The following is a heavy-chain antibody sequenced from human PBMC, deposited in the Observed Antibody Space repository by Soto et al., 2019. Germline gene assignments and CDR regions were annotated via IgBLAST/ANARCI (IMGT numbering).Heavy chain of an antibody. Sequence: EVQLLETGGGLVQPGGSLRLSCAASGFTFSSYAMSWVRQAPGKGLEWDPAISGSGGSTYYADSVKGRFTISRDNSKNTLYLQMNSLRAEDTAVYYCAKLGVISSRDYWGQGTLVTVSS. D-gene: IGHD3-16*02. J-gene: IGHJ4*02. CDR3: AKLGVISSRDY. V-gene: IGHV3-23*01. CDR1: GFTFSSYA. CDR2: ISGSGGST.